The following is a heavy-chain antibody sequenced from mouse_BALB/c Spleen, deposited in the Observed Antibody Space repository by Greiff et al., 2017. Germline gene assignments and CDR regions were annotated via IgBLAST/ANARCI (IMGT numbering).Heavy chain of an antibody. D-gene: IGHD2-4*01. V-gene: IGHV5-17*02. CDR1: GFTFSSFG. CDR2: ISSGSSTI. CDR3: ARDYDYDDGFAY. Sequence: EVQRVESGGGLVQPGGSRKLSCAASGFTFSSFGMHWVRQAPEKGLEWVAYISSGSSTIYYADTVKGRFTISRDNPKNTLFLQMTSLRSEDTAMYYCARDYDYDDGFAYWGQGTLVTVSA. J-gene: IGHJ3*01.